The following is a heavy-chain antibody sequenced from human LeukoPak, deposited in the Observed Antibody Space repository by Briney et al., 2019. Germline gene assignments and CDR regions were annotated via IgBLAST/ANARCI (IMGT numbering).Heavy chain of an antibody. J-gene: IGHJ6*03. CDR3: ARDQYYYGSGSYFKYYYYYMDV. CDR1: GGSFSGYY. CDR2: IYTSGST. Sequence: PSETLSLTCAVYGGSFSGYYWSWIRQPAGQGLEWIGRIYTSGSTNYNPSLKSRVTISVDTSKNQFSLKLSSVTAADTAVYYCARDQYYYGSGSYFKYYYYYMDVWGKGTTVTVSS. V-gene: IGHV4-4*07. D-gene: IGHD3-10*01.